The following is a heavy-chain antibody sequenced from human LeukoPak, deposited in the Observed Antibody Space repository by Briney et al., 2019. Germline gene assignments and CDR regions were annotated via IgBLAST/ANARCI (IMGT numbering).Heavy chain of an antibody. D-gene: IGHD5-12*01. CDR1: GFSLSGYW. Sequence: GGSLRLSCAAYGFSLSGYWMSWVRQAPGKGLEWVARLHADGNEKYFVHSVKGRFTVSGDNAKNSLYLQMNSLRVEDTPVYYCARGGYSFDYLGQGTLVTVSS. CDR2: LHADGNEK. CDR3: ARGGYSFDY. J-gene: IGHJ4*02. V-gene: IGHV3-7*01.